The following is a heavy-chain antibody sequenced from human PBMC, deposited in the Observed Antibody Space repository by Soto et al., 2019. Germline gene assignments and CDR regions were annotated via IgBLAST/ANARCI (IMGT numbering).Heavy chain of an antibody. J-gene: IGHJ4*02. CDR2: IYFSGTT. Sequence: QVQLQESGPGLVKPSETLSLTCTVSGGSVSSSSYYWTWLRQPPGKSLAWIGYIYFSGTTEYDPRLKSRVAISFDTSKNQFSLKLSSVIAADTAVYYCAREGKRVSMVRGFDSWGQGTLVTVSS. CDR3: AREGKRVSMVRGFDS. CDR1: GGSVSSSSYY. V-gene: IGHV4-61*01. D-gene: IGHD3-10*01.